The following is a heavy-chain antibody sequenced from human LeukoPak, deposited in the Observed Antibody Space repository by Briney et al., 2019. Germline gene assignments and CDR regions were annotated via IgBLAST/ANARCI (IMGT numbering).Heavy chain of an antibody. D-gene: IGHD2-2*01. CDR1: GYTFTGYY. V-gene: IGHV1-2*02. J-gene: IGHJ6*03. Sequence: ASVKVSCKASGYTFTGYYMHWVRQAPGQGLEWMGWINPNSGGTNYAQKFQGRVTMTRDTSISTAYMELSRLRSDDTAVYYCARDWSTSYYYYYYMDVWGKGTTVTVSS. CDR3: ARDWSTSYYYYYYMDV. CDR2: INPNSGGT.